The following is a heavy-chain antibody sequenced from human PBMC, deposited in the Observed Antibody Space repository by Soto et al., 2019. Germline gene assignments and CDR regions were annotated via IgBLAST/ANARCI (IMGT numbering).Heavy chain of an antibody. Sequence: ASVKVSCKASGYIFTSYGISWVRQAPGQGPEWMGWIIPYSGKANYAQKFQGRVTLTTDTSTSTAYMELRSLRSDDTAVYFCARIAYYDSGPLIWHDPWGQGTLVTVSS. V-gene: IGHV1-18*04. CDR1: GYIFTSYG. CDR2: IIPYSGKA. CDR3: ARIAYYDSGPLIWHDP. J-gene: IGHJ5*02. D-gene: IGHD3-10*01.